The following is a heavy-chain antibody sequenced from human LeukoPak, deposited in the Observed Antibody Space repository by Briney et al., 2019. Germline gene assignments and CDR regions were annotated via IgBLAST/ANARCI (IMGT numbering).Heavy chain of an antibody. Sequence: GGSLRLSCAVSGFTFSNYAMSWVRQAPGKGLEWVPVISGSGDRTYYADSVKGRFTVSRDNSKNTLYLQMNSLRAEDTAVYYCAKPIDSSGYYLFDYWGQGTLVTVSS. CDR1: GFTFSNYA. V-gene: IGHV3-23*01. J-gene: IGHJ4*02. CDR2: ISGSGDRT. CDR3: AKPIDSSGYYLFDY. D-gene: IGHD3-22*01.